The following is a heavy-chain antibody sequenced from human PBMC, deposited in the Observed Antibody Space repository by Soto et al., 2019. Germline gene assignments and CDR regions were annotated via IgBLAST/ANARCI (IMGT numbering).Heavy chain of an antibody. CDR3: ARGLDIVVVVAADNWYFDL. J-gene: IGHJ2*01. CDR2: INHSGST. CDR1: GGSFSGYY. V-gene: IGHV4-34*01. D-gene: IGHD2-15*01. Sequence: QVQLQQWGAGLLKPSETLSLTCAVYGGSFSGYYWSWIRQPPGKGLEWIGEINHSGSTNYNPSLKSRVTISVDTSKNQFSLKLSSVTAADTAVDYCARGLDIVVVVAADNWYFDLWGRGTLVTVSS.